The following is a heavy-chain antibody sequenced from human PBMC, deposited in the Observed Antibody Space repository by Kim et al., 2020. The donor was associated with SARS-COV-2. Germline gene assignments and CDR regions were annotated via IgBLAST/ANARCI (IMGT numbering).Heavy chain of an antibody. D-gene: IGHD2-15*01. Sequence: SVKVSCKASGGTFSSYAISWVRQAPGQGPEWMGGIIPIFGTANYAQKFQGRVTITADKSTSTAYMELSSLRSEDTAVYYCASGLLESSLLGFGYYYGMDVWGQGTTVTVSS. J-gene: IGHJ6*02. V-gene: IGHV1-69*06. CDR3: ASGLLESSLLGFGYYYGMDV. CDR2: IIPIFGTA. CDR1: GGTFSSYA.